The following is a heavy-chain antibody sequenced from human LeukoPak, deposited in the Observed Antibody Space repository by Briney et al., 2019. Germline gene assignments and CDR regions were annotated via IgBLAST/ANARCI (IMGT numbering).Heavy chain of an antibody. J-gene: IGHJ4*02. Sequence: GGYLRLSCAASGFTFSSYAMSWVRQAPGKGLEWVSAISGSGDSTYYGDSVKGRFTISRDNSKNTLYLQMNSLRAEDTAVYYCAKTRPLDSSSWSHGDYWGQGTLVTVSS. CDR3: AKTRPLDSSSWSHGDY. CDR2: ISGSGDST. D-gene: IGHD6-13*01. CDR1: GFTFSSYA. V-gene: IGHV3-23*01.